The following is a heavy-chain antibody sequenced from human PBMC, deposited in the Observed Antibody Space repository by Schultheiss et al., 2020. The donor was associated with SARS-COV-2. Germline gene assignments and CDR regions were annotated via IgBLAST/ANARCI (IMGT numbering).Heavy chain of an antibody. Sequence: SQTLSLTCTVSGGSISSYYWSWIRQPPGKGLEWIGSIYYSGSTNYNPSLKSRVTISVDTSKNQFSLKLSSVTAADTAVYYCARVVGSNFAHFDYWGQGTLVTVSS. V-gene: IGHV4-59*12. CDR2: IYYSGST. D-gene: IGHD4-11*01. CDR1: GGSISSYY. J-gene: IGHJ4*02. CDR3: ARVVGSNFAHFDY.